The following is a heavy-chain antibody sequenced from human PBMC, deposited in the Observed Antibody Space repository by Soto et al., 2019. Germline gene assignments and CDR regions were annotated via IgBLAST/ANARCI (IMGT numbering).Heavy chain of an antibody. D-gene: IGHD2-15*01. J-gene: IGHJ6*02. Sequence: GGSLRLSCTASGFTFGDYAMSWVRQAPGKGLEWVGFIRSKAYGGTTEYAASVKGRFTISRDDSKSIAYLQMNSLKTEDTAVYYCTRDPSLTPYYYYGMDVWGQGTTVTVSS. CDR1: GFTFGDYA. CDR2: IRSKAYGGTT. V-gene: IGHV3-49*04. CDR3: TRDPSLTPYYYYGMDV.